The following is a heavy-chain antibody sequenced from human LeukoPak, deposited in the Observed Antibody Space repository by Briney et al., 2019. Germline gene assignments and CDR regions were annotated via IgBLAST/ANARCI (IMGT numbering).Heavy chain of an antibody. Sequence: SETLSLTCAVYGGSFSGYYWSGIGHPPGKGREWIGEINHSGSTNYNPSLKSRVTISVDTSKNQFSLKLSSVTAADTAVYYCARGRALDAFDIWGQGTMVTVSS. CDR1: GGSFSGYY. V-gene: IGHV4-34*01. CDR3: ARGRALDAFDI. J-gene: IGHJ3*02. CDR2: INHSGST.